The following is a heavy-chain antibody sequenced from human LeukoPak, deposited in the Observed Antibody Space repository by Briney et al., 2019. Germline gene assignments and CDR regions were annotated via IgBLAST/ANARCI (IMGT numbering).Heavy chain of an antibody. Sequence: GRSLRLSCAASGFTFDDYAMHWVRQAPGKGLEWVSGISWNSGSIGYADSVKGRFTISRDNAKNSLYLQMNSLRAEDMALYYCARAAYYYDSSGYYFDYWGQGTLVTVSS. CDR2: ISWNSGSI. CDR3: ARAAYYYDSSGYYFDY. D-gene: IGHD3-22*01. J-gene: IGHJ4*02. CDR1: GFTFDDYA. V-gene: IGHV3-9*03.